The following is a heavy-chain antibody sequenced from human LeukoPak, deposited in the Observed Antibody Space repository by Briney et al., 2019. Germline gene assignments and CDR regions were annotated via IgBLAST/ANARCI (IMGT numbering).Heavy chain of an antibody. CDR2: IYYSGST. Sequence: SETLSLTCTVSGGSISSSRYYWGRIPQPPGKGLEWIGSIYYSGSTYYNPSLKSRVTISVDTSKNQFSLKLSSVTAADTAVYCCARGRSGYVVWGQGTLVTVSS. D-gene: IGHD5-12*01. CDR1: GGSISSSRYY. J-gene: IGHJ4*02. CDR3: ARGRSGYVV. V-gene: IGHV4-39*07.